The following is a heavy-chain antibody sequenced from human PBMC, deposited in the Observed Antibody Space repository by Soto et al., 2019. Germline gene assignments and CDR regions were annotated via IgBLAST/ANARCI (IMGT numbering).Heavy chain of an antibody. CDR1: GDSINSYY. CDR2: ISYSGST. Sequence: QVQLQESGPGLVKPSETLSLTCTVSGDSINSYYWSWIRQPPGKGLEWIGYISYSGSTNYNPSLKSRITISGDTSQNQFSLKLSSVTAPDTAVYYCAKGLSRGDYFDYWGQGTLVTVSS. D-gene: IGHD3-16*01. V-gene: IGHV4-59*01. J-gene: IGHJ4*02. CDR3: AKGLSRGDYFDY.